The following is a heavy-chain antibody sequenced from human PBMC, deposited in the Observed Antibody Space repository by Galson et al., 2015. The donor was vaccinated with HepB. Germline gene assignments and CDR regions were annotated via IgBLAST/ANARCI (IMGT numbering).Heavy chain of an antibody. D-gene: IGHD2-2*01. CDR2: ISYDGSNK. J-gene: IGHJ6*03. Sequence: SLRLSCAASGFTFSSYGMHWVRQAPGKGLEWVAVISYDGSNKYYADSVKGRFTISRDNSKNTLYLQMNSLRAEDTAVYYCAKGWVESDIVVVPAGPANGLHYMDVWGKGTTVTVSS. CDR3: AKGWVESDIVVVPAGPANGLHYMDV. V-gene: IGHV3-30*18. CDR1: GFTFSSYG.